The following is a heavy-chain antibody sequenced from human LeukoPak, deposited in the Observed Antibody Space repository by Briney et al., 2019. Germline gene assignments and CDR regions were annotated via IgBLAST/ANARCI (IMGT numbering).Heavy chain of an antibody. CDR3: AKDQDYYDSSGPTDIDY. J-gene: IGHJ4*02. V-gene: IGHV3-30*02. Sequence: PGGSLRLSCAASGFTFSRYGMHWVRQAPGKGLEWVAFIRYDGSNKYYADSVKGRFTISRDNSKNTLYLQMNSLRAEDTAVYYCAKDQDYYDSSGPTDIDYWGQGTLVTVSS. CDR1: GFTFSRYG. D-gene: IGHD3-22*01. CDR2: IRYDGSNK.